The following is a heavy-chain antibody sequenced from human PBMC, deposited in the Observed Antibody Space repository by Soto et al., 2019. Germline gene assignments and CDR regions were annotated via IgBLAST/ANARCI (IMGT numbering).Heavy chain of an antibody. CDR2: ISSSSRTI. Sequence: EVQLVESGGGLIQPGGSLRLSCEASGFSFSDSGMNWVRRAPGKRLEWISYISSSSRTIYYAASVEGRFTISRDKVRNSVHLQMNSLRGEYTGVYYCARTRMEWALYFDNWGLGTLVTVSS. V-gene: IGHV3-48*01. CDR1: GFSFSDSG. D-gene: IGHD3-3*01. CDR3: ARTRMEWALYFDN. J-gene: IGHJ4*02.